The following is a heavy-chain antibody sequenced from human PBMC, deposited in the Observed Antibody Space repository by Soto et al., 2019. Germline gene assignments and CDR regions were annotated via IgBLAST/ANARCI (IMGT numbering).Heavy chain of an antibody. Sequence: GESLKISCKGSGYSFTSYWIGWVRQMNGKGLEWMGVIYPGDSDTRYSPSFQGQVTISADKSISTAYLQWSSLKASDTAMYYCARTSAAGKYYYGMDVWGQGTTLTVSS. CDR1: GYSFTSYW. V-gene: IGHV5-51*01. CDR2: IYPGDSDT. CDR3: ARTSAAGKYYYGMDV. J-gene: IGHJ6*02. D-gene: IGHD6-13*01.